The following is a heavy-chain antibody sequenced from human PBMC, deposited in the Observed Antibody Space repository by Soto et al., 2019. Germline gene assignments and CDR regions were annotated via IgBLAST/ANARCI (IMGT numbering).Heavy chain of an antibody. J-gene: IGHJ6*02. D-gene: IGHD6-6*01. CDR1: GGSISSGDYY. CDR3: AATPLSSSAQYYGMDV. CDR2: IYYSGST. Sequence: QVQLQESGPGLVKPSQTLSLTCTVSGGSISSGDYYWSWIRQPPGKGLEWIGYIYYSGSTYYNPSLKSRVTISVDTSKNQFSLKLSSVTAADTAVYYCAATPLSSSAQYYGMDVWGQGTTVTVSS. V-gene: IGHV4-30-4*01.